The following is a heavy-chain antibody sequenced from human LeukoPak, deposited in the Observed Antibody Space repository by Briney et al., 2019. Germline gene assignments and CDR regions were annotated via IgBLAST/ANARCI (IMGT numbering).Heavy chain of an antibody. CDR3: ARGPAIYRPQIDY. D-gene: IGHD2-2*02. CDR1: GGSISSGSYY. J-gene: IGHJ4*02. CDR2: IYTSGST. V-gene: IGHV4-61*02. Sequence: SETLSLTCTVSGGSISSGSYYWSWIRQPAGKGLEWIGRIYTSGSTNYNPSLKSRVTISVDTSKNQFSLKLSSVTAADTAAYYCARGPAIYRPQIDYWGQGTLVTVSS.